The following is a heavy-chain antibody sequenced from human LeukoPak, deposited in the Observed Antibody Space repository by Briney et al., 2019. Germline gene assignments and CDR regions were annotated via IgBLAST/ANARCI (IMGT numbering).Heavy chain of an antibody. CDR3: ARDQEGFDY. CDR2: IYPRDGST. Sequence: ASVKVSCKASGYTLTDYYMHWVRQAPGQGLEWMGMIYPRDGSTSYAQRFQDRVTVTRDTSTSTVHMELSGLRSEDTAVYYCARDQEGFDYWGQGTLVTVSS. CDR1: GYTLTDYY. J-gene: IGHJ4*02. V-gene: IGHV1-46*01.